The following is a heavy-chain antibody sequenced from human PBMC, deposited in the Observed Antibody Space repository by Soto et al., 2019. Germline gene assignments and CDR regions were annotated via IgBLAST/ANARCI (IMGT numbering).Heavy chain of an antibody. J-gene: IGHJ5*02. Sequence: QLHLRESGPGLVKPSETLSLTCTVSGGSITSSSYYWGWIRQPPGKGPGWMGSSYYMGSTYSNPSPKXXXPXXVDTSKNQFALKLSSVTAADTAVYYCATQEVGGSYVYTFDPWGQGTLVTVSS. CDR1: GGSITSSSYY. D-gene: IGHD1-26*01. V-gene: IGHV4-39*01. CDR3: ATQEVGGSYVYTFDP. CDR2: SYYMGST.